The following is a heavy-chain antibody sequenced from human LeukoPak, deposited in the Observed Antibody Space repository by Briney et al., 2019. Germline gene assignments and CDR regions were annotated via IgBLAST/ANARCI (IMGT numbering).Heavy chain of an antibody. J-gene: IGHJ4*02. V-gene: IGHV3-23*01. CDR3: AKMGPLVGATELDVDY. D-gene: IGHD1-26*01. CDR1: GFTFNNYA. CDR2: LSGSGGST. Sequence: GGSLRLSCAVSGFTFNNYAMSWVRQAPGKGLEWVSGLSGSGGSTYYADSVKGRFTISRDNSKNTLYLQMNSLRAEDTAVYYCAKMGPLVGATELDVDYWGQGTLVTVSS.